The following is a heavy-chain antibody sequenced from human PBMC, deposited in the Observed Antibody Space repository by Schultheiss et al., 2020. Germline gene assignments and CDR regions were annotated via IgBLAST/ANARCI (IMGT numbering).Heavy chain of an antibody. V-gene: IGHV3-48*03. Sequence: GGSLRLSCAASGFTFSIYEMNWVRQAPGKGLEWVSYISTSGRTKHYADSVKGRFTISRDNAKNSLYLQMNSLRAEDTAVYYCARDSSSNWFDPWGQGTLVTVSS. CDR1: GFTFSIYE. CDR3: ARDSSSNWFDP. J-gene: IGHJ5*02. D-gene: IGHD6-13*01. CDR2: ISTSGRTK.